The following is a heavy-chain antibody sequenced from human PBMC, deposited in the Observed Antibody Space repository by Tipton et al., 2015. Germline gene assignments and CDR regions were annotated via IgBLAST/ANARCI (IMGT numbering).Heavy chain of an antibody. J-gene: IGHJ3*02. V-gene: IGHV3-9*01. Sequence: SLRLSCAASGFIFDDYAMHWVRQAPGKGLEWVSGISWNSGTIGYANSVKGRFTISRDNFKNSLYLQMNSLRAEDTALYYCAKANRIAVADSPFDIWGQGTMVTVSS. D-gene: IGHD6-19*01. CDR3: AKANRIAVADSPFDI. CDR1: GFIFDDYA. CDR2: ISWNSGTI.